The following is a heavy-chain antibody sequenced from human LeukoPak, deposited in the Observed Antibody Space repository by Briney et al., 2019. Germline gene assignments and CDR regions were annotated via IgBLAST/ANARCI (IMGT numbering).Heavy chain of an antibody. CDR3: ARTDGYSLLADY. CDR1: GGSISSSSYY. D-gene: IGHD5-24*01. Sequence: SETLSLTCTVPGGSISSSSYYWGWIRQPPGKGLEWIGSIYYSGSTYYNPSLKSRVTISVDTSKNQFSLKLSSVTAADTAVYYCARTDGYSLLADYWGQGTLVTVSS. CDR2: IYYSGST. J-gene: IGHJ4*02. V-gene: IGHV4-39*01.